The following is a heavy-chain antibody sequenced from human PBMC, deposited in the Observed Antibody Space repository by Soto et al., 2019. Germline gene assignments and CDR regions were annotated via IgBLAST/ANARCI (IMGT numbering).Heavy chain of an antibody. Sequence: SETLSLTCTVSGSDITTYYWGWRRQSPGKGLEWIGHIYDTGSTTYNPSLKSRVTISVDTSNKQFSLRLTSVTAADTAVYYCARCPIDHNWFDPLGQGTLVTVSS. D-gene: IGHD3-9*01. CDR1: GSDITTYY. CDR2: IYDTGST. J-gene: IGHJ5*02. V-gene: IGHV4-59*01. CDR3: ARCPIDHNWFDP.